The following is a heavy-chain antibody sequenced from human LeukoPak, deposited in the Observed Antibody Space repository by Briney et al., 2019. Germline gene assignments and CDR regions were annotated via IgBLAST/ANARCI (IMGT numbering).Heavy chain of an antibody. V-gene: IGHV3-23*01. CDR1: GFTFTSYS. CDR2: TSDRGDYT. CDR3: AKKAQYNGNYPLDY. J-gene: IGHJ4*02. D-gene: IGHD1-26*01. Sequence: GGSLRLSFAASGFTFTSYSMSWFRQAPGKGLKWVSGTSDRGDYTYYADSVKGRFTISRDNSKNTLYLQMNSLRAEDTALYFCAKKAQYNGNYPLDYWGQGTLVTVSS.